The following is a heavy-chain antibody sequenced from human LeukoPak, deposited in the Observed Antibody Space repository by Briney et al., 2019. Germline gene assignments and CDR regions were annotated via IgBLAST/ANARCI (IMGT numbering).Heavy chain of an antibody. V-gene: IGHV4-59*08. D-gene: IGHD3-9*01. CDR2: IYYSGST. CDR1: GGSISSYY. J-gene: IGHJ5*02. CDR3: ASLLGGPHYDTLTGYYFVGWFDP. Sequence: SETLSLTCTVSGGSISSYYWSWIRQPPGKGLEWIGYIYYSGSTNYNPSLKSRVTISVDTSKNQFSLKLSSVTAADTAVYYCASLLGGPHYDTLTGYYFVGWFDPWGQGTLVTVSS.